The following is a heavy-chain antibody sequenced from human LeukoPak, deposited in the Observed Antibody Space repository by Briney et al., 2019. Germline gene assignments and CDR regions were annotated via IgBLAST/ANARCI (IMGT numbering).Heavy chain of an antibody. CDR1: GYTLTELS. V-gene: IGHV1-24*01. CDR2: FDPEDGET. D-gene: IGHD3-22*01. Sequence: GASVKVSSKVSGYTLTELSMHWVRQAPGKGLEWMGGFDPEDGETIYAQKFQGRVTMTEDTSTDTAYMELSSLRSEDTAVYYCATYPDNYYDSSGYYYFDYWGQGTLVTVSS. J-gene: IGHJ4*02. CDR3: ATYPDNYYDSSGYYYFDY.